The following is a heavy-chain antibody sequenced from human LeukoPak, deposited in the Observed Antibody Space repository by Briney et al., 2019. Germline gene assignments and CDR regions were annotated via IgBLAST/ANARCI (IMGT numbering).Heavy chain of an antibody. CDR1: GFSFSSYA. CDR3: ARDLGRWLQLGYFDY. Sequence: GGSLRLSCAASGFSFSSYAMTWARQAPVKGLEWVSAISGDGTRTYYADSVKGRFTISRDNSKNTLYLQMNSLRAEDTAVYYCARDLGRWLQLGYFDYWGQGTLVTVSS. D-gene: IGHD5-24*01. CDR2: ISGDGTRT. J-gene: IGHJ4*02. V-gene: IGHV3-23*01.